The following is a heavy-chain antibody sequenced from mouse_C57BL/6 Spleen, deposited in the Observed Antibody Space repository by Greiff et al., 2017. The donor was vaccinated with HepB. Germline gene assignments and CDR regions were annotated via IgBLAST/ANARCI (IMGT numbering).Heavy chain of an antibody. CDR1: GYTFTSYW. D-gene: IGHD1-1*01. J-gene: IGHJ3*01. V-gene: IGHV1-74*01. CDR2: IHPSDSDT. Sequence: QVQLQQPGAELVKPGASVKVSCKASGYTFTSYWMHWVKQRPGQGLEWIGRIHPSDSDTNYNQKFKGKATLTVDKSSSTAYMQLSSLTSEDSAVYYCAIERITTVVPAYWGQGTLVTVSA. CDR3: AIERITTVVPAY.